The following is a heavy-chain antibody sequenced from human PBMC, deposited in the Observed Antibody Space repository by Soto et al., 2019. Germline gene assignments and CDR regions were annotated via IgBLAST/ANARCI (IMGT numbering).Heavy chain of an antibody. D-gene: IGHD3-22*01. CDR3: AMISDYHDSSAYYFPQNFFDY. CDR2: IKQDGSEK. J-gene: IGHJ4*02. Sequence: EVQLVESGGGLVQPGGSLRLSCAASGFTFSSYWMSWVRQAPGQGLEWVANIKQDGSEKYYVDSVKGRFTISRDNAKNSLYLQVHSVSAETTAVYYCAMISDYHDSSAYYFPQNFFDYWGQGTLVTVSS. CDR1: GFTFSSYW. V-gene: IGHV3-7*03.